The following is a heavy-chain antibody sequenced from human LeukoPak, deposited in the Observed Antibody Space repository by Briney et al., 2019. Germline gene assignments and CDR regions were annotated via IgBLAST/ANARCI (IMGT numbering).Heavy chain of an antibody. V-gene: IGHV3-30*18. CDR3: AKSLGGLNSGWYWPLNY. CDR1: GFTFSSYG. CDR2: ISYDGSNK. Sequence: GGSLRLSCAASGFTFSSYGMHWVRRAPGKGLEWVAVISYDGSNKYYADSVKGRFTISRDNSKNTLYLQMNSLRAEDTAVYYCAKSLGGLNSGWYWPLNYWGQGTLVTVSS. J-gene: IGHJ4*02. D-gene: IGHD6-19*01.